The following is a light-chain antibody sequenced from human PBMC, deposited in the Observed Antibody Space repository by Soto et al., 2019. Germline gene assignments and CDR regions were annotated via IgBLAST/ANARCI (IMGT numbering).Light chain of an antibody. CDR1: SSNIGSYT. J-gene: IGLJ2*01. V-gene: IGLV1-44*01. CDR3: AAWDDSLNGVL. Sequence: QSVLTQPPSASGTPGQRVTISCSGSSSNIGSYTVSWYQQLPGAAPKLLIYSNNQRPSGVPDRFSGSKSGTSAPLGISGLQSEDEADYYCAAWDDSLNGVLFGGGTKVTVL. CDR2: SNN.